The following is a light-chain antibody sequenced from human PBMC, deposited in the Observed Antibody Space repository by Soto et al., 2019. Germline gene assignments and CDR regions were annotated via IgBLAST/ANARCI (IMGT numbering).Light chain of an antibody. V-gene: IGLV2-23*01. Sequence: QSALTQPASVSGSPGQSITISCTGTSSDVGNYNLVSWYQQHPGTAPKLMIYEGSKRPSGVSNRFSGSKSGNTASLTISGLQAEDEAHYYCCSYAGSSTLVFGGGTKLTVL. CDR2: EGS. CDR3: CSYAGSSTLV. J-gene: IGLJ3*02. CDR1: SSDVGNYNL.